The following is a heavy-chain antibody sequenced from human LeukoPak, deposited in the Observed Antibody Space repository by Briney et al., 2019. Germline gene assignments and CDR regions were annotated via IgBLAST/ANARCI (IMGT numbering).Heavy chain of an antibody. CDR1: GFTFSSYA. V-gene: IGHV3-23*01. Sequence: TGGSLRLSCAASGFTFSSYAMSWVRQAPGKGLEWVSAISGSGGSTYYADSVKGRFTISRDNSKNTLYLQMNSLRAEDTAVYYCAKSTTVTQRGYFDYWGQGTLVTVSS. J-gene: IGHJ4*02. D-gene: IGHD4-17*01. CDR3: AKSTTVTQRGYFDY. CDR2: ISGSGGST.